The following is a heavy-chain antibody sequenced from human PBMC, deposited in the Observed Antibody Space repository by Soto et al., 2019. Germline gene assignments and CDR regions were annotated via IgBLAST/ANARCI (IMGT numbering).Heavy chain of an antibody. CDR3: ARVQEIGYRYGKYYYGMDV. J-gene: IGHJ6*02. Sequence: GGSLRLSCAASGFTFSSYWMSWVRQAPGKGLEWVANIKQDGSEKYYVDSVKGRFTISRDNAKNSLYLQMNSLRAEDTAVYYCARVQEIGYRYGKYYYGMDVWGQGTTVTVSS. CDR2: IKQDGSEK. V-gene: IGHV3-7*03. D-gene: IGHD5-18*01. CDR1: GFTFSSYW.